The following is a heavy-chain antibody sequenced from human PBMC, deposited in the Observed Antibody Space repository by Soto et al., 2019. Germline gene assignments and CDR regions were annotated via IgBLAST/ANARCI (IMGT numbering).Heavy chain of an antibody. CDR3: ARDMTTVPPSAEYFQH. J-gene: IGHJ1*01. CDR1: GYTFTSYG. V-gene: IGHV1-18*01. D-gene: IGHD4-17*01. Sequence: QVQLVQSGAEVKKPGASVKVSCKASGYTFTSYGISWVRQAPGQGREWMGWISAYNGNTKYAQKLQGRVTMTPDTPTSTAYMELRSLRSDDTAVYYCARDMTTVPPSAEYFQHWGQGTLVTVSS. CDR2: ISAYNGNT.